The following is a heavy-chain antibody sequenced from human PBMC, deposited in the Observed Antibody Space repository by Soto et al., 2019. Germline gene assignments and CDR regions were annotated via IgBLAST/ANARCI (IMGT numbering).Heavy chain of an antibody. J-gene: IGHJ4*02. V-gene: IGHV3-23*01. Sequence: QSGGSLRLSCAASGFSFITYAMTWVRQPPGKGLEWVSTISSSGDNTDYADSVKGRFTISRDNSRHTLYLQMNSLRVEDTAVYYCANQVGTAATYYFDYWGQGTLVTVSS. CDR2: ISSSGDNT. CDR3: ANQVGTAATYYFDY. CDR1: GFSFITYA. D-gene: IGHD2-15*01.